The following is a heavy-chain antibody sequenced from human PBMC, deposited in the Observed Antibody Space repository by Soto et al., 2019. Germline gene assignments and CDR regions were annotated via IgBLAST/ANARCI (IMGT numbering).Heavy chain of an antibody. CDR1: VFAFTNFG. J-gene: IGHJ3*02. Sequence: GRSLRLSCASSVFAFTNFGMHWVRQAPGKGLAWVSFISSDGSNNYYSDSVKGRFTISRDNSNNTLYLQVNSLRAEDTAIYYCAKPLTTSDPIDAFDIWGQGTMVTVS. D-gene: IGHD1-1*01. V-gene: IGHV3-30*18. CDR2: ISSDGSNN. CDR3: AKPLTTSDPIDAFDI.